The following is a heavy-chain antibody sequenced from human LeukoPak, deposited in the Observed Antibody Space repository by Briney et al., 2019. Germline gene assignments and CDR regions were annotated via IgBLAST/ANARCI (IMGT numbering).Heavy chain of an antibody. CDR1: GFTFINAW. CDR3: AKDDDWGRYKH. CDR2: ISPSGDIT. V-gene: IGHV3-23*01. Sequence: PGGSLRLSCAASGFTFINAWISWVRQAPGKGLEWVSGISPSGDITYYTDSVRGRFTISRDNFKNTLSLQVNSLRAEDTAMYYCAKDDDWGRYKHWGQGTLVTVSS. J-gene: IGHJ1*01. D-gene: IGHD3-16*01.